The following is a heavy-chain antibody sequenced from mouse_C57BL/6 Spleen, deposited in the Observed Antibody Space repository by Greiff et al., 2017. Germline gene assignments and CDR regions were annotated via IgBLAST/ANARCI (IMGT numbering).Heavy chain of an antibody. CDR1: GYTFTDYN. CDR3: ARGVGIFAY. D-gene: IGHD1-1*01. J-gene: IGHJ3*01. V-gene: IGHV1-18*01. CDR2: INPNNGGT. Sequence: VQLQQSGPELVKPGASVKIPCKASGYTFTDYNMDWVKQSHGKSLEWIGDINPNNGGTIYNQKFKGKATLTVDKSSSTAYMELRSLTSEDTAVYYCARGVGIFAYWGQGTLVTVSA.